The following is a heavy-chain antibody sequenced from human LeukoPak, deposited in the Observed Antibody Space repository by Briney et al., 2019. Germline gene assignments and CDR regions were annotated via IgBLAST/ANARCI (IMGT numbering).Heavy chain of an antibody. J-gene: IGHJ6*02. Sequence: ASVKVSCKASGYTFTSYGISWVRQAPGQGLEWMGWISAYNGNTNYAQKLQGRVTMTTDTSTSTAYMELRSLGSDDTAVYYCARHYDFWSGYYTYYYYGMDVWGQGTTVTVSS. CDR2: ISAYNGNT. D-gene: IGHD3-3*01. V-gene: IGHV1-18*01. CDR1: GYTFTSYG. CDR3: ARHYDFWSGYYTYYYYGMDV.